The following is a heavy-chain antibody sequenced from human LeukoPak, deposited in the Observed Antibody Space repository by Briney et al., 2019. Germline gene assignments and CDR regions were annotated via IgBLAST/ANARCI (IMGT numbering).Heavy chain of an antibody. Sequence: GGSLRLSCAASGFTFSNYAMSWVRQAPGKGLEWVSGVSASGGSTYYADSVKGRFTIFRDNFKYMLYLQMISLRAEDTALYYCASGHSAFSFDFWGQGSLVTVSS. V-gene: IGHV3-23*01. D-gene: IGHD5-12*01. J-gene: IGHJ4*02. CDR2: VSASGGST. CDR1: GFTFSNYA. CDR3: ASGHSAFSFDF.